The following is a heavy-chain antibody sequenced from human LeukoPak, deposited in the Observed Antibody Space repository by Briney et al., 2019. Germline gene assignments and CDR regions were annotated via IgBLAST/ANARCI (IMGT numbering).Heavy chain of an antibody. V-gene: IGHV3-43*02. CDR2: ISGDGGST. Sequence: GGSLRLSXAASGFTFDDYAMHWVRQAPGKGLEWVSLISGDGGSTYYADSVKGRFTISRDNSKNSLYLQMNSLRTEDTALYYCAKMLGYCSGGSCYDFDYWGQGTLVTVSS. CDR1: GFTFDDYA. D-gene: IGHD2-15*01. J-gene: IGHJ4*02. CDR3: AKMLGYCSGGSCYDFDY.